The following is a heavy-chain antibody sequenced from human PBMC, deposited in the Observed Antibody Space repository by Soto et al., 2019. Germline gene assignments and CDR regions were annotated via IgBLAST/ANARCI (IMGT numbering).Heavy chain of an antibody. Sequence: QVQLQQWGAGLLKPSETLSLTCAVYGGSFRGYYWSWIRQPPGKGLEWIGEINHSGSTNYNPSLKXRXTXXVDTSKNQFSLKLNSMTAADTAVYYCARGEGGFQYWGQGTLVTVSS. J-gene: IGHJ1*01. V-gene: IGHV4-34*01. CDR2: INHSGST. CDR1: GGSFRGYY. CDR3: ARGEGGFQY.